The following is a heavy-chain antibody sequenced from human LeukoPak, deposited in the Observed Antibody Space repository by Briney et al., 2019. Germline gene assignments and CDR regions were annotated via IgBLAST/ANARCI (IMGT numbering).Heavy chain of an antibody. CDR2: ISWDGGST. CDR1: GFTFSSYE. Sequence: GGSLRLSCAASGFTFSSYEMNWVRQAPGKGLEWVSLISWDGGSTYYADSVKGRFTISRDNSKNSLYLQMNSLRAEDAALYYCAKDQLNAFDIWGQGTMVTVSS. J-gene: IGHJ3*02. CDR3: AKDQLNAFDI. D-gene: IGHD5-24*01. V-gene: IGHV3-43D*03.